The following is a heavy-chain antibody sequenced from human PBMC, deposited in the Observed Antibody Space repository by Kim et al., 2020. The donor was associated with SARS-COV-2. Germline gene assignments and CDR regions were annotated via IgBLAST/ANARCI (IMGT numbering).Heavy chain of an antibody. V-gene: IGHV1-69*13. Sequence: SVKVSCKASGGTFSSYAVSWVRQAPGQGLEWMGGIIHIFSTTNYAQRFQGRVTITADEYTNTAYMEMTSLRSEDTAVYYCTRSMVRGIIGQLYHYGMDVWGQGTTVTVSS. CDR2: IIHIFSTT. CDR1: GGTFSSYA. CDR3: TRSMVRGIIGQLYHYGMDV. J-gene: IGHJ6*02. D-gene: IGHD3-10*01.